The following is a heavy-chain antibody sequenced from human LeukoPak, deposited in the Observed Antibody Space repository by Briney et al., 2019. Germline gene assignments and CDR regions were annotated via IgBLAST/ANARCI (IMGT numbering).Heavy chain of an antibody. CDR2: IWYDGSNK. CDR3: AKDHMVRGVILKYSFDY. V-gene: IGHV3-33*06. Sequence: GRSLRLSCAASGFTFRSYGMHWVRQAPGKGLEWVAVIWYDGSNKYYADSVKGRFTISRDNSKNTLYLQMNSLRAEDTAVYYCAKDHMVRGVILKYSFDYWGQGTLVTVSS. CDR1: GFTFRSYG. J-gene: IGHJ4*02. D-gene: IGHD3-10*01.